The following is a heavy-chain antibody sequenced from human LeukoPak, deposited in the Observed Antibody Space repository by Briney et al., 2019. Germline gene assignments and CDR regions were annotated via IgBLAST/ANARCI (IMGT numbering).Heavy chain of an antibody. D-gene: IGHD3-10*01. J-gene: IGHJ4*02. V-gene: IGHV3-23*01. CDR1: GLTFSSYV. Sequence: GGSLRLSCAASGLTFSSYVMNWVRQAPGKGLEWVAGISYSAERTDYAGSVKGRFTISRDNSKNILYLQMNSLRADDTAVYYCARERRGIIDYWGQGTLVTVSS. CDR2: ISYSAERT. CDR3: ARERRGIIDY.